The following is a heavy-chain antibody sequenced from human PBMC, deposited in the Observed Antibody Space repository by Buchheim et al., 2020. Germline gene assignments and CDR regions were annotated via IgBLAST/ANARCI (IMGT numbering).Heavy chain of an antibody. Sequence: QVQLVESGGGVVQPGRSLRLSCAASGFTFSSYGMHWVRQAPSKGLEWVAVIWYDGSNKYYADSVKGRFTISRDNSKNTLYLQMNSLRAEDTAVYYCARVDVSSPYYYYYGMDVWGQGTT. CDR2: IWYDGSNK. CDR1: GFTFSSYG. D-gene: IGHD6-6*01. V-gene: IGHV3-33*01. J-gene: IGHJ6*02. CDR3: ARVDVSSPYYYYYGMDV.